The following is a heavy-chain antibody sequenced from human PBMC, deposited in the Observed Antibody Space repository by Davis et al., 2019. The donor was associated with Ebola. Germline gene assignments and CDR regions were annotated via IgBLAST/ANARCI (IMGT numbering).Heavy chain of an antibody. Sequence: GGSLRLSCAASGFTFSRYSMHWVRQAPGKGLEWVALISYDGSNKNYGDSVKGRFTISRDNAKNSLYLQMDSLRAEDTALYHCARVNALTGYSRIDPWGQGTQVTVSS. D-gene: IGHD3-9*01. CDR3: ARVNALTGYSRIDP. CDR2: ISYDGSNK. J-gene: IGHJ5*02. CDR1: GFTFSRYS. V-gene: IGHV3-30-3*01.